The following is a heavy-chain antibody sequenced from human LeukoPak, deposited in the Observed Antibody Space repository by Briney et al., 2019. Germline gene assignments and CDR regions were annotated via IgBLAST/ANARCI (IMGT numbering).Heavy chain of an antibody. CDR2: ISTSGGTI. CDR1: GFSFSDYY. D-gene: IGHD3-10*02. CDR3: AELGITMIGGV. Sequence: PGGSLRLSCAASGFSFSDYYMSWIRQAPGKGLEWVSYISTSGGTIYYADSAKGRFTISRDNAKNSLYLQMNSLRAEDTAVYYCAELGITMIGGVWGKGTTVTISS. V-gene: IGHV3-11*04. J-gene: IGHJ6*04.